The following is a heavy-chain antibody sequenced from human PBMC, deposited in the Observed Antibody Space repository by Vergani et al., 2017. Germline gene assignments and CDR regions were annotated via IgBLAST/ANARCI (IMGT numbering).Heavy chain of an antibody. V-gene: IGHV1-69*17. Sequence: QVQLVQSGAEVKKPGSSVKVSCKASGGTFSSYAISWVRQAPGQGLEWMGGIIPIFGIANYAKKFQGRVTITADKSTSTAYMELSSLRSEDPAVYYCARDRPRFKAAGTVDHYYGIDVWGQGTTVTVSS. CDR1: GGTFSSYA. CDR3: ARDRPRFKAAGTVDHYYGIDV. D-gene: IGHD6-13*01. J-gene: IGHJ6*02. CDR2: IIPIFGIA.